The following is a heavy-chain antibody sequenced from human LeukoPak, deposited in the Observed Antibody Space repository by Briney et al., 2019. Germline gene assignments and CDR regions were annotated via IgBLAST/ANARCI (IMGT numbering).Heavy chain of an antibody. CDR2: INHSGST. D-gene: IGHD6-19*01. V-gene: IGHV4-34*01. CDR3: ARHKYSSGWPPEGAFGI. CDR1: GGSFSGYY. Sequence: SETLSLTCAVYGGSFSGYYWSWIRQPPGKGLEWIGEINHSGSTNYNTFLKSRVTISVDTSKNQFSLKLSSVTAADTAVYYCARHKYSSGWPPEGAFGIWGQGTMVTVSS. J-gene: IGHJ3*02.